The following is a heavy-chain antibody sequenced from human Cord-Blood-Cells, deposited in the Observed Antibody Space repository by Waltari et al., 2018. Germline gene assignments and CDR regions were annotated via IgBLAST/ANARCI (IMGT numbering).Heavy chain of an antibody. Sequence: EVQLLESGGGLVQPGGSLRLSCAASGFTFSSYAMSWVRQAPGEGVEWVAAIRGSGGSTYYADSVKGRFTISRDNSKNTLYLQMNSLRAEDTAVYYCARHGPGKWVDYWGQGTLVTVSS. CDR3: ARHGPGKWVDY. CDR1: GFTFSSYA. CDR2: IRGSGGST. J-gene: IGHJ4*02. V-gene: IGHV3-23*01. D-gene: IGHD1-26*01.